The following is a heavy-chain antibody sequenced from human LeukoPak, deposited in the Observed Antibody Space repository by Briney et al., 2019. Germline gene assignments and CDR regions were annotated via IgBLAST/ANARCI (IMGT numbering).Heavy chain of an antibody. J-gene: IGHJ4*02. Sequence: GESLKISCQASGYPFTTYGIVWLRQMPGKGLEWGGIIYPGDSDPRYSPSFQGQVTISADKSISTAYLQWSSLKASDRAMYYCATHGLGSSWFGFDYWGQGTLVTVSS. CDR3: ATHGLGSSWFGFDY. CDR1: GYPFTTYG. D-gene: IGHD6-13*01. CDR2: IYPGDSDP. V-gene: IGHV5-51*01.